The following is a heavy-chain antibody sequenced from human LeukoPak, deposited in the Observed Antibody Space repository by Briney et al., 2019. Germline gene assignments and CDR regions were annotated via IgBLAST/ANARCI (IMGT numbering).Heavy chain of an antibody. D-gene: IGHD6-13*01. V-gene: IGHV1-58*01. CDR1: GFTFTSSA. CDR3: ARSSSSWYPYYFDY. CDR2: IVVGSGNT. Sequence: SVKVSCKASGFTFTSSAVQWVRQARGQRLEWIGWIVVGSGNTNYAQKFQERVTITRDMSTSTAYMELSSVTAADTAVYYCARSSSSWYPYYFDYWGQGTLVTVSS. J-gene: IGHJ4*02.